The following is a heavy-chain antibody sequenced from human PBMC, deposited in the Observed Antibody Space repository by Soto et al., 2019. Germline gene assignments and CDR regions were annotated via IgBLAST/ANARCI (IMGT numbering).Heavy chain of an antibody. Sequence: TSETLSLTCAVYGGSFSGYYLSWIRQPPGKGLEWIGEINHSGSTNYNPSLKSRVTISVDTSKNQFSLKLSSVTAADTAVYYCARGPSIAAARINNWFDPWGQGTLVTVSS. V-gene: IGHV4-34*01. J-gene: IGHJ5*02. CDR2: INHSGST. CDR1: GGSFSGYY. D-gene: IGHD6-13*01. CDR3: ARGPSIAAARINNWFDP.